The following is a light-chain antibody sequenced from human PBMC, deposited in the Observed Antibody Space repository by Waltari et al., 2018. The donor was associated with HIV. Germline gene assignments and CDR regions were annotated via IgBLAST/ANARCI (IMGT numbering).Light chain of an antibody. CDR2: HDT. CDR3: QVWDTNTDQYVI. CDR1: NIGSKS. V-gene: IGLV3-21*01. J-gene: IGLJ2*01. Sequence: SYVLTQSPSVSVAPGKTARITCGGQNIGSKSVNWYQQQPGQAPVMVIYHDTDRPSGIPDRFSGPNSEDTATLTIRRVEAGDEADYYCQVWDTNTDQYVIFGGGTNLAV.